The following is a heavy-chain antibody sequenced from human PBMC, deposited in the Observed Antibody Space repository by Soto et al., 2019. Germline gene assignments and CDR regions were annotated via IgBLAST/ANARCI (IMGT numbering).Heavy chain of an antibody. V-gene: IGHV3-30*18. CDR1: GFTFSSYG. J-gene: IGHJ4*02. Sequence: QVQLVESGGGVVQPGRSLRLSCAASGFTFSSYGMHWVRQAPGKGLEWVAVISYDGSNKYYADSVKGRFTISRDNSKNTLYLQMSSLRAEDTAVYYCEKDANYSGYAYYWGQGTLVTVSS. CDR2: ISYDGSNK. CDR3: EKDANYSGYAYY. D-gene: IGHD5-12*01.